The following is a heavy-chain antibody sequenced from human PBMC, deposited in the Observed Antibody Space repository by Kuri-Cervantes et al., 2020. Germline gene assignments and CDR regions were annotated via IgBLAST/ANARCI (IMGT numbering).Heavy chain of an antibody. D-gene: IGHD1-26*01. J-gene: IGHJ1*01. V-gene: IGHV3-30-3*01. CDR2: ISGDGNHQ. Sequence: GESLKISCAASGFTFSYFAMHWVRQAPGKGLEWVAVISGDGNHQFYADSVKGRFTISRDNSKNTLYLQMNSLRAEDTAVYYCAKVGLVGAMAYFQHWGQGTLVTVSS. CDR1: GFTFSYFA. CDR3: AKVGLVGAMAYFQH.